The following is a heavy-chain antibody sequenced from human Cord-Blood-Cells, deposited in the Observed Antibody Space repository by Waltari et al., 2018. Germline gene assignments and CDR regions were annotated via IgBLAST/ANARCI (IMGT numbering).Heavy chain of an antibody. J-gene: IGHJ6*02. V-gene: IGHV3-23*01. Sequence: EVQLLESGGGLVQPVGSLRLSCAASGFTFSSYAMRWFRRAPGKGLEGVSAISGSGGSTYYADSVKGRFTISRDNSKNTLYLQMNSLRAEDTAVYYCAKGRAKSSSTPLVWGQGTTVTVSS. CDR1: GFTFSSYA. D-gene: IGHD6-13*01. CDR2: ISGSGGST. CDR3: AKGRAKSSSTPLV.